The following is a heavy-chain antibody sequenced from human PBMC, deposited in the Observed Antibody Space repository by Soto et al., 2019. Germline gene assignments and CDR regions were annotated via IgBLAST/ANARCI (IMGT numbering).Heavy chain of an antibody. D-gene: IGHD3-3*02. Sequence: VQLLESGGGLVQPGGSLRLSCEASGFTFSNYAMAWVRQTPGEGPEWVSTIGGGDDIFYAESVQGRFIISRDDSRSKMYLQMDNLRVEDTAIYFCAKDSISYNGIYDAFDVWGQGTVVTVSS. V-gene: IGHV3-23*01. J-gene: IGHJ3*01. CDR2: IGGGDDI. CDR3: AKDSISYNGIYDAFDV. CDR1: GFTFSNYA.